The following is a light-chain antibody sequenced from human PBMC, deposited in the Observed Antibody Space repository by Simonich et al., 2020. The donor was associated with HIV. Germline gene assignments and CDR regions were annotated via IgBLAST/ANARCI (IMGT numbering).Light chain of an antibody. CDR1: SSDVGSYNL. V-gene: IGLV2-23*01. CDR2: EDS. Sequence: QSALTQPASVSGSPGQSITISCTGTSSDVGSYNLVSWYQHHPGKAPKLTIYEDSKRPSGVSNRFSGSKSGNTASLTISGLQAEDEADYYCCSYAGSSTFVVFGGGTKLTVL. J-gene: IGLJ2*01. CDR3: CSYAGSSTFVV.